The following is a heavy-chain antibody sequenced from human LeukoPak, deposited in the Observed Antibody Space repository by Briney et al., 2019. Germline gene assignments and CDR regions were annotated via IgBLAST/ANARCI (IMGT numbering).Heavy chain of an antibody. CDR3: ARGRITMVRGIFDY. J-gene: IGHJ4*02. Sequence: PGGSLRLSCAASGFIFSAYAMHWVRQAPSKGLQWVAVISYDGTNKYYADSVKGRFTISRDNSKNTLYLQMNSLRAEDTAVYYCARGRITMVRGIFDYWGQGTLVTVSS. D-gene: IGHD3-10*01. V-gene: IGHV3-30-3*01. CDR1: GFIFSAYA. CDR2: ISYDGTNK.